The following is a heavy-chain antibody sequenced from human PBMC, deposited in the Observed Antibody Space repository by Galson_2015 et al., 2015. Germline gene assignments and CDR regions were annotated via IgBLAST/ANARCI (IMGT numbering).Heavy chain of an antibody. CDR2: IIPIFGTA. CDR3: ARTFSANYGDSGVFDY. J-gene: IGHJ4*02. CDR1: GGTFSSYA. Sequence: SVKVSCKASGGTFSSYAISWVRQAPGQGLEWMGGIIPIFGTANYAQTFQGRVTITADKSTSTAYMELSSLRSEDTAVYYCARTFSANYGDSGVFDYWGQGTLVTVSS. D-gene: IGHD4-17*01. V-gene: IGHV1-69*06.